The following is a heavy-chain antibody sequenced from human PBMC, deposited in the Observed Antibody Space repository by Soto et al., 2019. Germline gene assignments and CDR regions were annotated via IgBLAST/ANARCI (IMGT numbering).Heavy chain of an antibody. Sequence: GASVKVSCKASGYTFTGYYMHWVRQAPGQGLEWMGWINPNSGGTNYAQKFQGWVTMTRDTSISTAYMELSRLRSDDTAVYYCARGVVVVVAATPVDYYYYYMDVWGKGTTDTVSS. V-gene: IGHV1-2*04. D-gene: IGHD2-15*01. CDR2: INPNSGGT. J-gene: IGHJ6*03. CDR3: ARGVVVVVAATPVDYYYYYMDV. CDR1: GYTFTGYY.